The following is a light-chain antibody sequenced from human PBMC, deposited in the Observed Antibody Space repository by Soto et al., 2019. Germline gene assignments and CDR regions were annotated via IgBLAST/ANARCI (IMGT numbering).Light chain of an antibody. V-gene: IGKV1-5*03. Sequence: DIQMTQSPSTLSASVGDRVTITCRASQSISSWLAWYQQKPGKAPKLLIYKASTLKSGVPSRFSGSGSGTEFTLTISSLQPDDFATYYCQQSYRTPTFGQGTRLEIK. CDR2: KAS. CDR3: QQSYRTPT. J-gene: IGKJ5*01. CDR1: QSISSW.